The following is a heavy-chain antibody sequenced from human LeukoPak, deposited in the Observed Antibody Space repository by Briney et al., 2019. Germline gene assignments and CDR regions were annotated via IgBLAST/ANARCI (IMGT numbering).Heavy chain of an antibody. CDR2: IYPGDSDT. CDR1: GYSFTSYW. CDR3: ARHGSSSWYSTHAFDI. D-gene: IGHD6-13*01. J-gene: IGHJ3*02. V-gene: IGHV5-51*01. Sequence: GESLKISCKGSGYSFTSYWIGWVRQMPGKGLEWMGIIYPGDSDTRYCPSFQGQVTISADKSISTSYLQWSSLKASDTAMYYCARHGSSSWYSTHAFDIWGQGTMVTVSS.